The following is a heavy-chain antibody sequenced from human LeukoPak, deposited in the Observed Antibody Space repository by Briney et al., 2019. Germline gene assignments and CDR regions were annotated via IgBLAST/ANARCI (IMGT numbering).Heavy chain of an antibody. CDR3: VKDIQVTY. J-gene: IGHJ4*02. V-gene: IGHV3-23*01. Sequence: GGSLRLSCAASGFGFNDAAMTWVRRAPGKGLEWVSLISSSGANTYYADSVKGRFTISRDNSENTLFLQMNSLRAEDTAMYYCVKDIQVTYWGQGTLVTVSS. D-gene: IGHD4-23*01. CDR1: GFGFNDAA. CDR2: ISSSGANT.